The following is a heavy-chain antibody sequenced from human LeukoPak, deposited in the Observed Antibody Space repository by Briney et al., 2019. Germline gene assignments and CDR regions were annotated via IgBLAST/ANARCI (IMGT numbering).Heavy chain of an antibody. CDR2: ISPNSGDT. CDR3: ARDAIAAAGAGA. D-gene: IGHD6-13*01. Sequence: ASVKVSCKASGYTFTGYSMHWVRQAPGQGLEWMGWISPNSGDTDYAQKFQGRVTMTRDTSISTAYLEVSRLTSDDTAVYFCARDAIAAAGAGAWGQGTLVTVSS. CDR1: GYTFTGYS. J-gene: IGHJ4*02. V-gene: IGHV1-2*02.